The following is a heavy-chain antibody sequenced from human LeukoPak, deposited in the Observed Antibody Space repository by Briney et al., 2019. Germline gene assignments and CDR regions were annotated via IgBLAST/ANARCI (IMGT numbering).Heavy chain of an antibody. Sequence: SPTLSLTCTVSGGSISRYYWSWIPHPPGTGLEWIEYIYYSGSTNYNPSLTSRVTISVDTSKNQFSLKLSSVTAADTAVYYVARHEGWGVIDYWGQGTLVTVSS. J-gene: IGHJ4*02. CDR1: GGSISRYY. CDR2: IYYSGST. CDR3: ARHEGWGVIDY. V-gene: IGHV4-59*08. D-gene: IGHD3-16*02.